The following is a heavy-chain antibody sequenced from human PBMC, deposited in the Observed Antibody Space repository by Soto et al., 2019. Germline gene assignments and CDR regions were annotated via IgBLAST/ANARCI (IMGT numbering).Heavy chain of an antibody. V-gene: IGHV3-23*01. CDR3: AKEAPFGSTMRVVDY. CDR2: ITNNGGGT. D-gene: IGHD3-22*01. Sequence: EVQLLESGGGLVQPGGSLRLSCAASGFTFSTYPMSWVRQLPGKGLEWVSAITNNGGGTYYVDSVKGRFTISRDNSXXTLYLQMNSLRAEDTATYYCAKEAPFGSTMRVVDYWGQGTLVTVSS. J-gene: IGHJ4*02. CDR1: GFTFSTYP.